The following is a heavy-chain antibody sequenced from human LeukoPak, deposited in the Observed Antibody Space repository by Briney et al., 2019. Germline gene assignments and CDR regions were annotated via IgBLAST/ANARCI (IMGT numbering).Heavy chain of an antibody. Sequence: SVKVSCKASGYTFTSYAMNWVRQAPGQGLEWMGWINTNTGNPTYAQGFTGRFVFSLDTSVSTAYLQISSLKAEVTAVYYCARDGSRRGYSGYGLLGYYYYYGMDVWGQGTTVTVSS. J-gene: IGHJ6*02. D-gene: IGHD5-12*01. V-gene: IGHV7-4-1*02. CDR2: INTNTGNP. CDR3: ARDGSRRGYSGYGLLGYYYYYGMDV. CDR1: GYTFTSYA.